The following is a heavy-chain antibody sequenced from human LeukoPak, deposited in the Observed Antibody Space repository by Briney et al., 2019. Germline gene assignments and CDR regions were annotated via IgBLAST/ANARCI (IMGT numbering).Heavy chain of an antibody. D-gene: IGHD6-6*01. CDR2: IIGSGGSK. Sequence: GGSLRLACAASGLTFISYAMSWVRHAPGKGLEWVSAIIGSGGSKYYADSVTGRFTITGDNSKSTLYLLLNSLRAEDTAVDYCAKASDKQLVTYFDYWGQGTLVTVSS. CDR1: GLTFISYA. CDR3: AKASDKQLVTYFDY. V-gene: IGHV3-23*01. J-gene: IGHJ4*02.